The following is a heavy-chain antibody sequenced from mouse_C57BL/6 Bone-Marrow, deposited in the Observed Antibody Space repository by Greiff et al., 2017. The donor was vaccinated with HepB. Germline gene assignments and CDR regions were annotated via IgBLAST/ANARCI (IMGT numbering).Heavy chain of an antibody. J-gene: IGHJ4*01. V-gene: IGHV6-3*01. CDR2: IRLKSDNYAT. CDR1: GFTFSNYW. CDR3: TGRQLRLPSYYAMDY. D-gene: IGHD3-2*02. Sequence: EVKLVESGGGLVQPGGSMKLSCVASGFTFSNYWMNWVRQSPEKGLEWVAQIRLKSDNYATHYAESVKGRFTISRDDSKSSVYLQMNNLRAEDTGIYYCTGRQLRLPSYYAMDYWGQGTSVTVSS.